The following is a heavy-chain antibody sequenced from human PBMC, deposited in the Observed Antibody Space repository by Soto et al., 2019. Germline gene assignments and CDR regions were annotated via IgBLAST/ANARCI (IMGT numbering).Heavy chain of an antibody. CDR3: AGVVCFRGMDV. J-gene: IGHJ6*02. V-gene: IGHV6-1*01. D-gene: IGHD3-16*01. CDR2: TYYRSKWIH. Sequence: PSQTLSLTCDISGDSVSSSSAAWNWIRQSPSRGLEWLGRTYYRSKWIHEYTLSMESRITINPDTSKNQFSLHIYSVTPEDTAVYYCAGVVCFRGMDVWGQGTPVTVSS. CDR1: GDSVSSSSAA.